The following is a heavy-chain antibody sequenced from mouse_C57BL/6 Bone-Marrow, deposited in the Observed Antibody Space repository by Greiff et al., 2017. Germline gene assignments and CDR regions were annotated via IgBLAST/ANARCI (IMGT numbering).Heavy chain of an antibody. CDR1: GFTFSRYG. J-gene: IGHJ3*01. D-gene: IGHD1-1*01. V-gene: IGHV5-6*01. CDR3: GRHSFILVY. Sequence: EVQLVESGGDLVKPGGSLKLSCAASGFTFSRYGMSWVRQTPDKRLEWVATISSGGSYTYYPDSVKGRFTISRDNAKNTRYLQMSSLKSADTARYVCGRHSFILVYGGQGTLVTVSA. CDR2: ISSGGSYT.